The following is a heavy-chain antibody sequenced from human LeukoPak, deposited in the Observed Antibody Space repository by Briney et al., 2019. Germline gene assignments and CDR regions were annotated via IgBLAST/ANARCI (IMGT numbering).Heavy chain of an antibody. CDR1: GFIFSNAW. J-gene: IGHJ4*02. CDR3: TTIRRWEPDY. Sequence: GGSLRLSCAASGFIFSNAWTNWVRQAPGKGLEWVGRIKTKADGGTADYAAPVKGRFTISRDDSINTLYLQMNSLQTEDTAVYYCTTIRRWEPDYWGQGALVTVSS. CDR2: IKTKADGGTA. V-gene: IGHV3-15*01. D-gene: IGHD1-26*01.